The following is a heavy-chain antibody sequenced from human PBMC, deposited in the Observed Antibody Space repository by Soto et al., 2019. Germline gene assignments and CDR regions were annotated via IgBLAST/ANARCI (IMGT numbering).Heavy chain of an antibody. CDR1: GGSFSGYY. CDR3: ARELGGRYSSSWYYYGMDV. J-gene: IGHJ6*02. D-gene: IGHD6-13*01. V-gene: IGHV4-34*01. CDR2: INHSGST. Sequence: SETLSLTCAVYGGSFSGYYWSWIRQPPGKGLEWIGEINHSGSTNYNPSLKSRVTISVDTSKNQFSLKLSSVTAADTAVYYCARELGGRYSSSWYYYGMDVWGQGTTVTVSS.